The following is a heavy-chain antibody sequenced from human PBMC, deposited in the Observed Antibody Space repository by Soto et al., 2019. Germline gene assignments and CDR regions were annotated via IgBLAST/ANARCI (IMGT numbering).Heavy chain of an antibody. Sequence: QVQLVQSGPEVKKPGASVKVSCKASGYTFTSYGISWVRQAPGQGLEWMGWISTYNGNPNYAQKLQGRVTMTTDTTTSTVYMELRSLRSEDTVVFYCARAPLYSASLKCAFDIWGQGTVVTVSS. V-gene: IGHV1-18*01. CDR3: ARAPLYSASLKCAFDI. J-gene: IGHJ3*02. D-gene: IGHD5-12*01. CDR2: ISTYNGNP. CDR1: GYTFTSYG.